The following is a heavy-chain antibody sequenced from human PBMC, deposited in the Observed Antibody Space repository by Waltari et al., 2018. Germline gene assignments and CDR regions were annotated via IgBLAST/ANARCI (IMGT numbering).Heavy chain of an antibody. V-gene: IGHV1-8*03. Sequence: QVQLVQSGAEVKKPGASVKVSCKASGYTFTSYDINWVRQATGHGLEWMGWMNPNSGNTGYAQKFQGRVTITRNTSISTAYMELSSLRSEDTAVYYCARGRDYGGPDWAVLDFDYWGQGTLVTVSS. CDR3: ARGRDYGGPDWAVLDFDY. CDR2: MNPNSGNT. J-gene: IGHJ4*02. CDR1: GYTFTSYD. D-gene: IGHD4-17*01.